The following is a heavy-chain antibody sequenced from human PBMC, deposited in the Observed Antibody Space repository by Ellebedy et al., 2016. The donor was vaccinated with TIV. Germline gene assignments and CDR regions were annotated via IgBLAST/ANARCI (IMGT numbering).Heavy chain of an antibody. CDR2: ISSTGANI. CDR3: VRDSNSWDDFDS. Sequence: PGGSLRLSCAASGFTFSAYSMNWVRQAPGKGLEWVSSISSTGANIYSADSLKGRFSISRDNTKKSLYLQMTSLRVEDTAVYYCVRDSNSWDDFDSWGQGTLVTVSS. V-gene: IGHV3-21*01. J-gene: IGHJ4*02. CDR1: GFTFSAYS. D-gene: IGHD2-2*01.